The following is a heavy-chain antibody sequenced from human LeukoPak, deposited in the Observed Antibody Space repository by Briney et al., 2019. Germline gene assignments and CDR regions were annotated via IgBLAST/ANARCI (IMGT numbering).Heavy chain of an antibody. CDR3: AREYSYGFDH. V-gene: IGHV3-30*04. J-gene: IGHJ4*02. Sequence: GGSLRLSCAASRFTFSNYAMPWVRQAPGKGLEWVAVISYDGNNKYYADSVKGRFTISRDNSKNTLYLEMNSLRAEDTAVYYCAREYSYGFDHWGQGTLVTVYS. CDR2: ISYDGNNK. CDR1: RFTFSNYA. D-gene: IGHD5-18*01.